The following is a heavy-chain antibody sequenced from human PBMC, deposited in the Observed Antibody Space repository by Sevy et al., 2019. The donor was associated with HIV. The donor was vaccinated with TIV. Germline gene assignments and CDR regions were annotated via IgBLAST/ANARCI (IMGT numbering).Heavy chain of an antibody. CDR2: ISAYNGNT. D-gene: IGHD2-2*01. CDR1: GYTFTSYG. V-gene: IGHV1-18*01. CDR3: ARETDIVVVPAAVTRYYYYGMDV. J-gene: IGHJ6*02. Sequence: ASVKVSCKASGYTFTSYGISWVRQAPGQGLEWMGWISAYNGNTNNAQKLQGRVTMTTDTSTSTAYMELRSLRSDDTAVYYCARETDIVVVPAAVTRYYYYGMDVWGQGTTVTVSS.